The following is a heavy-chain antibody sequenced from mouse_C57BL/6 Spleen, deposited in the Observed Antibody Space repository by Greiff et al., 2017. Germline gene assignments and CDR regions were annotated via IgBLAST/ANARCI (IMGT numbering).Heavy chain of an antibody. CDR3: ARYYYGSSLGG. Sequence: EVQLQQSGPELVKPGASVKISCKASGYSFTNYNMNWVKQSTGKSLEWIGVINPYVGTTSYNQKFKGKDTLTVEQSSSTAYMQLNSLTSEDSAVYYCARYYYGSSLGGWGQGTTLTVAS. CDR1: GYSFTNYN. J-gene: IGHJ2*01. D-gene: IGHD1-1*01. CDR2: INPYVGTT. V-gene: IGHV1-39*01.